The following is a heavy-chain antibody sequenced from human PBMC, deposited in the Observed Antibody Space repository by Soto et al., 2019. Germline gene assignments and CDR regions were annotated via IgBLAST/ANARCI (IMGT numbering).Heavy chain of an antibody. D-gene: IGHD3-3*01. CDR1: GAYRSSGSYY. V-gene: IGHV4-61*01. J-gene: IGHJ5*02. Sequence: PSETLSLTCTVSGAYRSSGSYYWSWIRQATRQGLEWIGHGHDNGKTNYRPSLRTRVTISLDTFRNHFYLHVTSVTAADTAVYYCAGLYYDFWSDYTGKGFDPWGQGTLVTVSS. CDR2: GHDNGKT. CDR3: AGLYYDFWSDYTGKGFDP.